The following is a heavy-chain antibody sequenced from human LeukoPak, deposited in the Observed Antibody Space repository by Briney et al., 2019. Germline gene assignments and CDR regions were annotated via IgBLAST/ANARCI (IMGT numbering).Heavy chain of an antibody. CDR3: ARVTPDQRFDP. CDR1: GGSISSSNW. D-gene: IGHD4-11*01. Sequence: SETLSLTCAVSGGSISSSNWWSWVRQPPGKGLEWIGEIYHSGSTNYNPSLKSRVTISVDKSKNQFSLQLNSVTPEDTAVYYCARVTPDQRFDPWGQGTLVTVSS. J-gene: IGHJ5*02. V-gene: IGHV4-4*02. CDR2: IYHSGST.